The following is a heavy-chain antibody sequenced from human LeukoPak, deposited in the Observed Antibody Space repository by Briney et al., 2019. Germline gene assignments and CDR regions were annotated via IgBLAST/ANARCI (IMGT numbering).Heavy chain of an antibody. J-gene: IGHJ6*03. CDR3: ARGRGYCHYYYMDV. CDR2: INHSGST. V-gene: IGHV4-34*01. D-gene: IGHD3-22*01. Sequence: SEALSLTCAVYGGSFSGYYWSWIRQPPGKGLEWIGEINHSGSTNYNPSLKSRVTISVDTSKNQFSPKLSSVTAADTAVYYCARGRGYCHYYYMDVWGKGTTVTVSS. CDR1: GGSFSGYY.